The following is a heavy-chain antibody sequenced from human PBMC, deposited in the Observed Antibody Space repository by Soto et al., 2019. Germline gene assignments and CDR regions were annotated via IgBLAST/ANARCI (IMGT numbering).Heavy chain of an antibody. D-gene: IGHD3-3*01. CDR2: IRSKAYGGTT. J-gene: IGHJ6*02. Sequence: GGSLRLSCTASGCTFGDYAMSWFRQAPGKGLEWVGFIRSKAYGGTTEYAASVKGRFTISRDDSKSIAYLQMNSLKTEDTAVYYCTRLGRESFYDFWSGYESPNGMDVWGQGTTVTVSS. CDR3: TRLGRESFYDFWSGYESPNGMDV. V-gene: IGHV3-49*03. CDR1: GCTFGDYA.